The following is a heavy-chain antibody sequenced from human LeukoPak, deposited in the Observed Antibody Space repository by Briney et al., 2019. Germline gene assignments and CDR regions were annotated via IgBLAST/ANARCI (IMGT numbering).Heavy chain of an antibody. CDR1: GFTFSSYG. Sequence: PGGSLRLSCAASGFTFSSYGMHWVRQAPGKGLEWVAVISYDGSNKYYADSVKGRFTISRDNSKNTLYLQMNSLRAEDTAVYYCAKDPHWLGELMGSTWFDYWGQGTLVTVSS. J-gene: IGHJ4*02. V-gene: IGHV3-30*18. CDR3: AKDPHWLGELMGSTWFDY. CDR2: ISYDGSNK. D-gene: IGHD6-19*01.